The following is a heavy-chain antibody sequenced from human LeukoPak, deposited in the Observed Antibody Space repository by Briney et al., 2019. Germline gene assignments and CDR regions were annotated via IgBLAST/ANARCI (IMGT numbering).Heavy chain of an antibody. Sequence: PSETLSLTCTVSGGSISTYYWNWIRQPPGKGLEWIGYIYYSGSTNYNPSLTGRVTISVDTSKNQFSLKLSSVTAADTAVYYCAREYNYYDSSGWEAFEIWGQGTMVTVSS. J-gene: IGHJ3*02. CDR1: GGSISTYY. D-gene: IGHD3-22*01. CDR2: IYYSGST. CDR3: AREYNYYDSSGWEAFEI. V-gene: IGHV4-59*01.